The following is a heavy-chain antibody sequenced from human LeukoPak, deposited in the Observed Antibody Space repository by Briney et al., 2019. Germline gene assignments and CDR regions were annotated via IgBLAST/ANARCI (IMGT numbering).Heavy chain of an antibody. V-gene: IGHV3-48*01. CDR3: ARDHDSSSCPYFDY. CDR2: ISGSSSPI. J-gene: IGHJ4*02. CDR1: GFTFSSYS. Sequence: GGSLRLSCAASGFTFSSYSMNWVRQAPGKGLERVSYISGSSSPIYYADSVKGRFTISRDNAKKSLYLQMNSLRAEDTAVYYCARDHDSSSCPYFDYWGQGTLVTVSS. D-gene: IGHD6-13*01.